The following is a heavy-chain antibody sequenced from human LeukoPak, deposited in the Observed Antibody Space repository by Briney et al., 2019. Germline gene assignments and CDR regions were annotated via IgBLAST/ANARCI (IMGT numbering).Heavy chain of an antibody. D-gene: IGHD5-18*01. V-gene: IGHV3-30-3*01. CDR2: ISYDGSNK. CDR1: GFTFSSYA. J-gene: IGHJ4*02. CDR3: AAETTIRGYSYGFAFDY. Sequence: GGSLRLSCAASGFTFSSYAMHWVRQAPGKGLEWVAVISYDGSNKYYADSVKGRFTISRDNSKNTLYLQMNSLRAEDTAVYYCAAETTIRGYSYGFAFDYWGQGTLVTVSS.